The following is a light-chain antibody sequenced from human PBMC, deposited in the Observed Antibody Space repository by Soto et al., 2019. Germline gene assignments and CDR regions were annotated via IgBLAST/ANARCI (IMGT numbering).Light chain of an antibody. CDR3: QQSYNTPLT. CDR1: QSISNY. Sequence: DIQMTQSPSSLSASVGDRVTITCRASQSISNYLNWYQQKPGKTPKLLIYAAASLQGGVPSRFSGSGSGTDFTLTINSLHPEDFANYYCQQSYNTPLTFGGGTKVEIK. J-gene: IGKJ4*01. CDR2: AAA. V-gene: IGKV1-39*01.